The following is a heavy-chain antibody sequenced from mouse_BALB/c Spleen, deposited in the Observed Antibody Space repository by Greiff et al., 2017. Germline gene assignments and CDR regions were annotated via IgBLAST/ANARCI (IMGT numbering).Heavy chain of an antibody. CDR1: GFTFSSYG. CDR3: ARQRAITTVVANAMDY. V-gene: IGHV5-6*03. J-gene: IGHJ4*01. Sequence: DVMLVESGGGLVKPGGSLKLSCAASGFTFSSYGMSWVRQTPDKRLEWVATISSGGSYTYYPDSVKGRFTISRDNAKNTLYLQMSSLKSEDTAMYYCARQRAITTVVANAMDYWGQGTSVTVSS. D-gene: IGHD1-1*01. CDR2: ISSGGSYT.